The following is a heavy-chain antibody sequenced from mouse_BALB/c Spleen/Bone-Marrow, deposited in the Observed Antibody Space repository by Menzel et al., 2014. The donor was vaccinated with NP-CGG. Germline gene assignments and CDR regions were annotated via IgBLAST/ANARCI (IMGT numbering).Heavy chain of an antibody. CDR2: IDPANGDN. CDR3: ARDYGPFVY. Sequence: EVQLQQSGAELVKTGASVKLSCTASGFNIKDIYMHWVKQRPEQGLEWIGRIDPANGDNKYDPKFQGKATITADTSANTAYRQLSSLTSEDTAVYYCARDYGPFVYWGQGTTRTVSS. D-gene: IGHD1-2*01. CDR1: GFNIKDIY. V-gene: IGHV14-3*02. J-gene: IGHJ2*01.